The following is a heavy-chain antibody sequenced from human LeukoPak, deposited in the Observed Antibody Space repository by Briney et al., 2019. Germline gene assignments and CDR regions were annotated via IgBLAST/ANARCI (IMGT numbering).Heavy chain of an antibody. CDR2: IYYSGST. CDR3: ARDQRGYYYYYMDV. Sequence: SETLSLTCTVSGGSISSSSYYSGWIRQPPGKGLEWVGSIYYSGSTYYNPSLKSRVTISVDTSKNQFSLKLSSVTAADTAVYYCARDQRGYYYYYMDVWGKGTTVTVSS. V-gene: IGHV4-39*07. CDR1: GGSISSSSYY. D-gene: IGHD6-25*01. J-gene: IGHJ6*03.